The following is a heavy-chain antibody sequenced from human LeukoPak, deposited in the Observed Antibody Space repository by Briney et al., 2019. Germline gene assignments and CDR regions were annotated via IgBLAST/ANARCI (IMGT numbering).Heavy chain of an antibody. CDR3: ARDGWAVVAAVTSYYMDV. Sequence: ASVKVSCKASGYTFTGYYIHWVRQAPGQGLEWMGWINPNNGGTNYAQKFQGRVTMTRDTSISTAYMELSRLRSDDTAVYYCARDGWAVVAAVTSYYMDVWGKGTTVTVSS. V-gene: IGHV1-2*02. D-gene: IGHD2-15*01. CDR1: GYTFTGYY. J-gene: IGHJ6*03. CDR2: INPNNGGT.